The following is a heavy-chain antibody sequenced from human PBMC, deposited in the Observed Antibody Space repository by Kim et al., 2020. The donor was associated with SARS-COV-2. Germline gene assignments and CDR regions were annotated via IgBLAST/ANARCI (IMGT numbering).Heavy chain of an antibody. CDR3: ARLTWFGESPSGY. CDR2: IYYRGST. Sequence: SETLSLTCTVCGGSLSSSSYYWGCCRQPPGKGLEWIGSIYYRGSTYSNPSLKSRVPISVDTSKTPFSLKLSSVTAADTAVYNCARLTWFGESPSGYWGQGPLLTVPS. J-gene: IGHJ1*01. D-gene: IGHD3-10*01. V-gene: IGHV4-39*01. CDR1: GGSLSSSSYY.